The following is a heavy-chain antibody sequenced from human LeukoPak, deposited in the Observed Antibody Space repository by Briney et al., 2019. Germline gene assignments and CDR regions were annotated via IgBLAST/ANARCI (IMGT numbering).Heavy chain of an antibody. V-gene: IGHV4-59*01. CDR2: IYYSGST. J-gene: IGHJ6*03. CDR1: GGSIRSYY. CDR3: ARVVYSGYDLRGAMDV. D-gene: IGHD5-12*01. Sequence: SETLSLTCTVSGGSIRSYYWSWIRQPPGKGLEWIGYIYYSGSTNYNPSLKSRVTISVDTSMTQFSLKLSSVTAADTAVYYCARVVYSGYDLRGAMDVWGKGTTVTVSS.